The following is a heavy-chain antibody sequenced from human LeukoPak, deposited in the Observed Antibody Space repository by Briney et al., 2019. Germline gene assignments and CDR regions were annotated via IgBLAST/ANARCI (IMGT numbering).Heavy chain of an antibody. D-gene: IGHD3-10*01. V-gene: IGHV4-34*01. Sequence: PSETLSLTCAVYGGSFSGYYWSWIRQPPGKGLEWIGEINHSGSTNYNPSLKSRVTISVDTSKNQFSLKLSSVTAADTAVYYWARVSYYYGSGSHFDYWGQGTLVTVSS. CDR2: INHSGST. CDR3: ARVSYYYGSGSHFDY. J-gene: IGHJ4*02. CDR1: GGSFSGYY.